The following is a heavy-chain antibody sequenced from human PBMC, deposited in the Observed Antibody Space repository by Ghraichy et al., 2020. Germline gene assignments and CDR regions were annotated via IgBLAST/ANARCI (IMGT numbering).Heavy chain of an antibody. J-gene: IGHJ4*02. CDR3: ARVVGSSGWDRFDY. V-gene: IGHV3-53*04. CDR1: GFTVSSNY. Sequence: GGSLRLSCAASGFTVSSNYMSWVRQAPGKGLEWVSVIYSGGSTYYADSVKGRFTISRHNSKNTLYLQMNSLRAEDTAVYYCARVVGSSGWDRFDYWGQGTLVTVSS. D-gene: IGHD6-19*01. CDR2: IYSGGST.